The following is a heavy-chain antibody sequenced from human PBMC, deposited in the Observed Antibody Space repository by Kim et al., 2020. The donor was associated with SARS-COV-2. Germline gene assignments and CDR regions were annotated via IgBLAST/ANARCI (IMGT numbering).Heavy chain of an antibody. CDR3: AKEDSPLFSKDFWSGYYGRGYFQH. Sequence: GGSLRLSCAASGFTFSSYAMSWVRQAPGKGLEWVSAISGSGGSTYYADSVKGRFTISRDNSKNTLYLQMNSLRAEDTAVYYCAKEDSPLFSKDFWSGYYGRGYFQHWGQGTLVTVSS. CDR2: ISGSGGST. J-gene: IGHJ1*01. V-gene: IGHV3-23*01. CDR1: GFTFSSYA. D-gene: IGHD3-3*01.